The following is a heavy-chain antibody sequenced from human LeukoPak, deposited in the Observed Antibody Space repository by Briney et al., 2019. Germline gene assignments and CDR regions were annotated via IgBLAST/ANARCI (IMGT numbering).Heavy chain of an antibody. CDR2: IIPIFGTT. J-gene: IGHJ4*02. Sequence: GSSVKVSCKATGGTFRSNGISWVRQAPGQGLEWMGGIIPIFGTTNYAQKFQGRVTITADESTSTAYMEPSSLRFEDTAVYYCARVRDGYNGLGYFDRWGQGTPVTVSS. CDR1: GGTFRSNG. V-gene: IGHV1-69*01. D-gene: IGHD5-24*01. CDR3: ARVRDGYNGLGYFDR.